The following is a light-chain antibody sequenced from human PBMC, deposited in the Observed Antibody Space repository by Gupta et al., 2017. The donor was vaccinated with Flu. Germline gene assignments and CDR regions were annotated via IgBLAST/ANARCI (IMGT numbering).Light chain of an antibody. J-gene: IGKJ5*01. CDR1: QSIGNS. CDR2: GAS. CDR3: RQYREYPIT. V-gene: IGKV1D-16*01. Sequence: DFQTTQSPSSLSASVGDKVIITCRASQSIGNSLGWYQQKPEKAPKSLIYGASSLQNGVPSRFSGSGFGTEFTLTISSLQPEDFGTYYCRQYREYPITFGQGTRLEIK.